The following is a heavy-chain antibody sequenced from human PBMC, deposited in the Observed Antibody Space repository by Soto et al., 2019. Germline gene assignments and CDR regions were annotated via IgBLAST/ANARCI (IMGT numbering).Heavy chain of an antibody. CDR1: GFSFSTYY. J-gene: IGHJ6*03. CDR3: TRSAYMDV. V-gene: IGHV3-48*01. Sequence: GGSLRLSCAASGFSFSTYYMNWVRQAPGKGLEWVSYISSGSSTIYYADSVKGRFTISRDNAKNSLYLQMDSLRAEDTAVYYATRSAYMDVWGTGTTVTVSS. D-gene: IGHD2-2*01. CDR2: ISSGSSTI.